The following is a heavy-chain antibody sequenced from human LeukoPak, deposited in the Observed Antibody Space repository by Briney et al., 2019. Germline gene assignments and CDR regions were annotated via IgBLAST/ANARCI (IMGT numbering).Heavy chain of an antibody. D-gene: IGHD3-22*01. CDR2: ISGSGGST. J-gene: IGHJ4*02. CDR1: GFTFSSYA. CDR3: AKTSAMIVVVSKHFDY. Sequence: GGSLRLSCAASGFTFSSYAMSWVRQAPGKGLEWVSAISGSGGSTYYADSVKGRFTISRDNSKNTLYLQMNSLRAEDTAVYYCAKTSAMIVVVSKHFDYWGQGTLVTVSS. V-gene: IGHV3-23*01.